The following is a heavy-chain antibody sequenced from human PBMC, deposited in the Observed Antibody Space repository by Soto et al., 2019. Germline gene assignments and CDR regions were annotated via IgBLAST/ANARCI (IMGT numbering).Heavy chain of an antibody. V-gene: IGHV4-59*01. CDR2: IYYSGST. CDR1: GGSISSYY. CDR3: GRRYGKNAFDI. Sequence: PSETLSLTCTVSGGSISSYYWSWIRQPPGKGLEWIGYIYYSGSTNYIPSLKSRVTISVDTSKNQFSLKLSSVTAADTAVYYCGRRYGKNAFDIWGQGTMVTVSS. D-gene: IGHD5-18*01. J-gene: IGHJ3*02.